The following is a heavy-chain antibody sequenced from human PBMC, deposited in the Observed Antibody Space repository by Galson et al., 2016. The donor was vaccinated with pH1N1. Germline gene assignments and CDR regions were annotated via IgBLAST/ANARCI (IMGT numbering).Heavy chain of an antibody. CDR2: IKEDGSET. CDR3: ARAIGSRSAY. V-gene: IGHV3-7*01. Sequence: RLSCAASGFTFSNYWMHWVRQVPGKGLEWVANIKEDGSETYYVGSVRGRFTISRDNAKNSLYLQMNSLRDEDTALYYCARAIGSRSAYWGQGTLVTVSS. J-gene: IGHJ4*02. CDR1: GFTFSNYW. D-gene: IGHD3-16*02.